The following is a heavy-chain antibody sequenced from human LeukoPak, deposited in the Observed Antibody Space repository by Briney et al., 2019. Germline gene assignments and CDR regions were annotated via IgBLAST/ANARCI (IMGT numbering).Heavy chain of an antibody. CDR2: FYYSGST. CDR1: GGSISSSSYY. CDR3: ARANLLRGFTSGLYYYFYIDV. J-gene: IGHJ6*03. Sequence: SETLSLTCTVSGGSISSSSYYWGWVRQPPGKGMEWIGSFYYSGSTYYNPSLKSRVTISVDTSKNQFSLNLNSVTAADTAVYYCARANLLRGFTSGLYYYFYIDVWGKGTTVAVSS. D-gene: IGHD2-15*01. V-gene: IGHV4-39*07.